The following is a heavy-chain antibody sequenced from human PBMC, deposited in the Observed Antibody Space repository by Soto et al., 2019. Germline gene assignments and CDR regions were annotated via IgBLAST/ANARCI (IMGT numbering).Heavy chain of an antibody. V-gene: IGHV5-51*01. CDR1: GYSFTSYW. Sequence: RGESLKISCKGSGYSFTSYWIGWVRQMPGKGLEWMGIIYPGDSDTRYSPSFQGQVTISADKSISTAYLQWSSLKASDTAMYYCARQALWFGESKPPSGYGMDVWGQGTTVTVSS. D-gene: IGHD3-10*01. CDR2: IYPGDSDT. CDR3: ARQALWFGESKPPSGYGMDV. J-gene: IGHJ6*02.